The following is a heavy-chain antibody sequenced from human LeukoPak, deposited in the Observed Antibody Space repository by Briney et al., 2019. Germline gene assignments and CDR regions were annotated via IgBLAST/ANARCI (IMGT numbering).Heavy chain of an antibody. Sequence: GGSLRLSCAASGFTFSSYAMHWVRQAPGKGLEWVAVISYDGSNKYYADSVKGRFTLSRDNSKNTLYLQMNSLRPEDTAVYYCAREWGAAADHWGQGSLVTVSS. J-gene: IGHJ4*02. D-gene: IGHD6-13*01. CDR1: GFTFSSYA. V-gene: IGHV3-30-3*01. CDR3: AREWGAAADH. CDR2: ISYDGSNK.